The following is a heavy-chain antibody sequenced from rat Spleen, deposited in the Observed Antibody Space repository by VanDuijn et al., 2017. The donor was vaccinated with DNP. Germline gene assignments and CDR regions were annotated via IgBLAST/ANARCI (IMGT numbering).Heavy chain of an antibody. J-gene: IGHJ2*01. CDR1: GFNFNDNW. Sequence: EVKLVESGGGLVQPGSSLKLSCAASGFNFNDNWMGWVRQAPGKGLEWIGHVNKDSSTINYTPSLKDKFTISRDNGRNTLYLQMSKLGSEDTAIYYCARGPNYGGYPDFFDYWGQGVMVTVSS. V-gene: IGHV4-2*01. CDR2: VNKDSSTI. CDR3: ARGPNYGGYPDFFDY. D-gene: IGHD1-11*01.